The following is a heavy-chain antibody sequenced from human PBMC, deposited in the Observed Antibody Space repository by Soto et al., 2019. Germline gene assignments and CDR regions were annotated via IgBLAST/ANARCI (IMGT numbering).Heavy chain of an antibody. Sequence: GGSLRLSCAASGFTFSSYGMHWVRQAPGKGLEWVAVIWYDGSNKYYADSVKGRFTISRDNSKNTLYLQMNSLRAEDTAVYYCARDMAPWVRGANWFDPWGQGTLVTVSS. CDR2: IWYDGSNK. CDR1: GFTFSSYG. V-gene: IGHV3-33*01. D-gene: IGHD3-10*01. CDR3: ARDMAPWVRGANWFDP. J-gene: IGHJ5*02.